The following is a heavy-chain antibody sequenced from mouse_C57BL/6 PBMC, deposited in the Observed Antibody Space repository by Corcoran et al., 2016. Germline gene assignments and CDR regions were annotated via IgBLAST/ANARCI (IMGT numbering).Heavy chain of an antibody. CDR1: GFIFSNYR. J-gene: IGHJ3*01. D-gene: IGHD2-1*01. Sequence: QVQLVETGGGLVRPGNSLKLSCVTSGFIFSNYRMHWLRQPPGKRLEWIAVITVKSDNYRPNYAESLKGRFAISRDDSKRSVYLEMNRLREEDTATYFCSRGNNEGFPYWGQGTLVTVSA. CDR3: SRGNNEGFPY. CDR2: ITVKSDNYRP. V-gene: IGHV13-2*01.